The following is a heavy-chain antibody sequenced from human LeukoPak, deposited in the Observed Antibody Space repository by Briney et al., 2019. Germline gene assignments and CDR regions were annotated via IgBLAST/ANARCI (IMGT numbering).Heavy chain of an antibody. CDR2: IYYSGST. J-gene: IGHJ4*02. V-gene: IGHV4-59*01. CDR3: ARSRSLGYCSGGSCPIPDY. CDR1: GGSISSYY. Sequence: PSETLSLTCTVSGGSISSYYWSWIRQPPGKGLEWIGYIYYSGSTNYNPSLKSRVTISVDTSKNQFSLKLSSVTAADTAVYYCARSRSLGYCSGGSCPIPDYWGQGTLVTVSS. D-gene: IGHD2-15*01.